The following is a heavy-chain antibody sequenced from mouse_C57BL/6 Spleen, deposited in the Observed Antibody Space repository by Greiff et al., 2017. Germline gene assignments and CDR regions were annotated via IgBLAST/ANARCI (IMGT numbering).Heavy chain of an antibody. D-gene: IGHD1-1*01. CDR3: ARRNDGSSYGGYFDV. J-gene: IGHJ1*03. CDR1: GYTFTSYW. Sequence: QVQLQQPGAELVMPGASVKLSCKASGYTFTSYWMHWVKQRPGQGLEWIGEIDPSDSYTTYNQKFKGKSTLTVDKSSSTAYMQLSSLTSEDSAVYYCARRNDGSSYGGYFDVWGTGTTVTVSS. CDR2: IDPSDSYT. V-gene: IGHV1-69*01.